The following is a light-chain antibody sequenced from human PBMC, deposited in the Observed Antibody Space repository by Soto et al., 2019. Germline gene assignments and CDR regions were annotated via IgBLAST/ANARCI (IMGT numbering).Light chain of an antibody. Sequence: DIQMTRSPSTLSASVGDRVTITCRASQSISSWLAWYQQKPGKAPKLLIYKASSLESGVPSRFSGSGSGTEFTLTISSLQPDDFATYYCQQYNSYTWTFGQGTKVDI. CDR1: QSISSW. CDR2: KAS. J-gene: IGKJ1*01. V-gene: IGKV1-5*03. CDR3: QQYNSYTWT.